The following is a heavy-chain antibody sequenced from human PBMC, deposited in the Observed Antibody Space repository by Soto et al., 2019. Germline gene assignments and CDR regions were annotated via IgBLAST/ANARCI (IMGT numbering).Heavy chain of an antibody. CDR1: GFTFSSYS. Sequence: AGGSLRLSCAASGFTFSSYSMNWVRQAPGKGLEWVSSISSSSSYIYYADSVKGRFTISRDNAKNSLYLQMNSLRAEDTAVYYCARGGFYDYVWGSYGTDHQIWGQGTMVTVSS. J-gene: IGHJ3*02. V-gene: IGHV3-21*01. CDR2: ISSSSSYI. CDR3: ARGGFYDYVWGSYGTDHQI. D-gene: IGHD3-16*01.